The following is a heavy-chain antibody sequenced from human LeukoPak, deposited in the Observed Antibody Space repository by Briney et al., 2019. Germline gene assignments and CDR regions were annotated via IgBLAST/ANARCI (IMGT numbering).Heavy chain of an antibody. Sequence: SVKVSCKASGFTFTSSAMRWVRQARGQRLEWIGWMVVGSGNTNYAQKFQERVTITRDMSTSTAYMELSSLRSEDTAVYYCAAEFRALSSITGTTSLGGYWGQGTLVTVSS. CDR3: AAEFRALSSITGTTSLGGY. CDR1: GFTFTSSA. CDR2: MVVGSGNT. J-gene: IGHJ4*02. D-gene: IGHD1-7*01. V-gene: IGHV1-58*02.